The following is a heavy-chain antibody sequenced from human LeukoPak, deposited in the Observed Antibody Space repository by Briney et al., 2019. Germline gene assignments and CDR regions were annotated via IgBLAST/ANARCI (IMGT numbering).Heavy chain of an antibody. D-gene: IGHD6-19*01. V-gene: IGHV1-8*01. J-gene: IGHJ2*01. CDR1: GYTFTSYD. CDR2: MNPNSGNT. Sequence: ASVKVSCKASGYTFTSYDINWVRQATGQGLEWMGWMNPNSGNTGYAQKFQGRVTMTRDTSISTGYMELSGLRSEDTAVDYCARGRGLWLATGTNWYFDLWGRGTLVTVSS. CDR3: ARGRGLWLATGTNWYFDL.